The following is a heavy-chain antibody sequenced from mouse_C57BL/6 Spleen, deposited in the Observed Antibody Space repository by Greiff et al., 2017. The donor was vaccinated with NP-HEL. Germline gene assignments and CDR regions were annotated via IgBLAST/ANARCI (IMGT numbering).Heavy chain of an antibody. CDR3: ARWRYYGSSPLFDY. D-gene: IGHD1-1*01. J-gene: IGHJ2*01. CDR1: GYTFTSYW. Sequence: QVQLQQSGAELVKPGASVKLSCKASGYTFTSYWMHWVKQRPGQGLEWIGMIHPNSGSTNYNEKFKSKATLTVDKSSSTAYMQLSSLTSEDSAVYYCARWRYYGSSPLFDYWGQGTTLTVSS. CDR2: IHPNSGST. V-gene: IGHV1-64*01.